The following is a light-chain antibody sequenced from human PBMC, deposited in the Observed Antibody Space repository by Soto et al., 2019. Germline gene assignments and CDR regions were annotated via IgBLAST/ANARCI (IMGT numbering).Light chain of an antibody. CDR1: SSNIGGNS. V-gene: IGLV1-51*01. Sequence: QSVLTQPPSVSAAPGQKVTISCSGSSSNIGGNSVSWYQQLPGTAPKLLIYDDNKRPSGIPDRFSGSKSGTSATLGITGFQTGDEADYYCGSWDGSLSAEVFGTGTKVTVL. J-gene: IGLJ1*01. CDR3: GSWDGSLSAEV. CDR2: DDN.